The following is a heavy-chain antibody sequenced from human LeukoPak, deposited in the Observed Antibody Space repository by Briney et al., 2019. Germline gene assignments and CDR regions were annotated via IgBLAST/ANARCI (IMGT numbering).Heavy chain of an antibody. Sequence: GGSLRLSCAASGFTFSSYAMSWVRQAPGKGLEYVSGISSDGAGTFYADSVKGRFTISRDNTKNTLFLQMGSLRAEDMAVYYCVRDCGGDCLYGMDVWGQGTTVTVSS. D-gene: IGHD2-21*02. CDR1: GFTFSSYA. J-gene: IGHJ6*02. V-gene: IGHV3-64*02. CDR2: ISSDGAGT. CDR3: VRDCGGDCLYGMDV.